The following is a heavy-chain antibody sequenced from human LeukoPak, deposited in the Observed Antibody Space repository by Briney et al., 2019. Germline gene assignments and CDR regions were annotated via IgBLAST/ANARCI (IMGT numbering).Heavy chain of an antibody. J-gene: IGHJ3*01. CDR3: AKSRQKGSSLTAGGDAFDV. CDR2: ISWACGSL. Sequence: GRSLRLSCIGAGFTFDDYAMHWVRQVPGKGLEWVSGISWACGSLAYADSVKGRFTGSRDNAKNSLYLQMNSLRTEDIAVYYLAKSRQKGSSLTAGGDAFDVWGHGTMVSVS. V-gene: IGHV3-9*03. CDR1: GFTFDDYA. D-gene: IGHD6-13*01.